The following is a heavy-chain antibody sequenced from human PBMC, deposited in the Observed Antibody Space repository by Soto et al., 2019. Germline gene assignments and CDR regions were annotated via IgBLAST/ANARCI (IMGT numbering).Heavy chain of an antibody. CDR3: ARMSITMIRGSYYGMDV. CDR1: GGTFSSYA. CDR2: ISAYNGNT. J-gene: IGHJ6*02. V-gene: IGHV1-18*01. Sequence: QVQLVQSGAEVKKPGSSVKVSCKASGGTFSSYAISWVRQAPGQGLEWMGWISAYNGNTNYAQKLQGRVTMTTDTSTSTAYMELRSLRSDDTAVYYCARMSITMIRGSYYGMDVWGQGTTVTVSS. D-gene: IGHD3-22*01.